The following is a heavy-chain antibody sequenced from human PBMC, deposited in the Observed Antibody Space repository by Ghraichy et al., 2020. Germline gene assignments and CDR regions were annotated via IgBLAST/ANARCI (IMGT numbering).Heavy chain of an antibody. Sequence: GGSLRLSCAASGFIFSDSYMSWIRQAPGKGLEWISYIRNSGATIYYRDSVKGRFTISRDNTKNLLYLHMNSLRADDTAVYYCVSGYYYDTSGPKYYFDSWGQGTLVTVSS. J-gene: IGHJ4*02. CDR2: IRNSGATI. D-gene: IGHD3-22*01. CDR3: VSGYYYDTSGPKYYFDS. CDR1: GFIFSDSY. V-gene: IGHV3-11*01.